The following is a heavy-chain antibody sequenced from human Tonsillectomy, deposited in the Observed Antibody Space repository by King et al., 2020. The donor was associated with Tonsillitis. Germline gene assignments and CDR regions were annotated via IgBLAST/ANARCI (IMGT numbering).Heavy chain of an antibody. V-gene: IGHV3-30*02. CDR1: GFTFSSYG. J-gene: IGHJ4*02. CDR2: IRYDGSEK. CDR3: AKGEGGTTLESFDY. Sequence: VQLVESGGGVVQPGGSLRLSCAASGFTFSSYGIHWVRQAPGKGLEWVAFIRYDGSEKYYADSVKGRFTVSRDNSKNTLFLQINSLSAEETALYYCAKGEGGTTLESFDYLGQGTLVTVSS. D-gene: IGHD3-16*01.